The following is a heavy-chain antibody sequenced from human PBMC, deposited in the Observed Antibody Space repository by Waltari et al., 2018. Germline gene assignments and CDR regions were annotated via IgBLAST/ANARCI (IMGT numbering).Heavy chain of an antibody. CDR2: ISFDGGNK. V-gene: IGHV3-30*04. CDR1: GFTFSRYV. J-gene: IGHJ6*02. D-gene: IGHD5-12*01. Sequence: QGQLVESGGGVVQPGRSLRLSCTASGFTFSRYVLHWVRQAPGKGLEWVAFISFDGGNKDDADSVKGRFSVSRDNSMDTMYLQMNSLRLEDTAVYYCARDVDVATIIGMDVWGLGTTVTVSS. CDR3: ARDVDVATIIGMDV.